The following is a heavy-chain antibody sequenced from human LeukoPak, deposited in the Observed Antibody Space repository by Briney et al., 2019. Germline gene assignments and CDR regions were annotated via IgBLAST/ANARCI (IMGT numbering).Heavy chain of an antibody. CDR1: GFTFSSYW. CDR3: ARDLTIHYYGSGKSTTN. J-gene: IGHJ4*02. CDR2: IKNDGSDK. V-gene: IGHV3-7*01. D-gene: IGHD3-10*01. Sequence: EGSLRLSCTASGFTFSSYWMSWVRQAPGKGLEWVANIKNDGSDKYYVDSVKGRFTISRDNAKNSLYLQMNSLRADDTAVYHCARDLTIHYYGSGKSTTNWGQGTLVTVSS.